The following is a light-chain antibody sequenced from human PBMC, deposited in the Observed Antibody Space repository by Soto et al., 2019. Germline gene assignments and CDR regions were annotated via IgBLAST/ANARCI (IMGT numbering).Light chain of an antibody. CDR3: QQYNNWPLT. CDR1: QSVSSN. V-gene: IGKV3-15*01. Sequence: DIVMTQSPAPLSVSPGERATLSCRASQSVSSNLAWYQQKPGQAPRLLIYGASTRATGIPARFSGSGSGTEFTLTISSLQSEDFAVYYCQQYNNWPLTLGGGTKVDIK. CDR2: GAS. J-gene: IGKJ4*01.